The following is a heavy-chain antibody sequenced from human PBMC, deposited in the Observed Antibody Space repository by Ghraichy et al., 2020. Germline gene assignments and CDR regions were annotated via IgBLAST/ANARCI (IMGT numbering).Heavy chain of an antibody. V-gene: IGHV4-39*01. Sequence: SETLSLTCTVSGGSISSSSYYWGWIRQPPGKGLEWIGSIYYSGSTYYNPSLKSRVTISVDTSKNQFSLKLSSVTAADTAVYYCVIVVVPAAHGWFDPWGQGTLVTVSS. D-gene: IGHD2-2*01. J-gene: IGHJ5*02. CDR3: VIVVVPAAHGWFDP. CDR2: IYYSGST. CDR1: GGSISSSSYY.